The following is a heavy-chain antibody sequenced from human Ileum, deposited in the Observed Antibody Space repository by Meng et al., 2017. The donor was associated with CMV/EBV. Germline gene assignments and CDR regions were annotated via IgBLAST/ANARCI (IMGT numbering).Heavy chain of an antibody. Sequence: GESLKISCAASGFTFSSYAMSWVRQAPGKGLECVATITGSAASTYYADSVKGRFTISRDNSKNTLYLQMNSLRAEDTAVYYCARGNGFRDPYTPGTTIPYHFYYYTMDVWGQGTTVTVSS. V-gene: IGHV3-23*01. J-gene: IGHJ6*02. D-gene: IGHD1-1*01. CDR1: GFTFSSYA. CDR3: ARGNGFRDPYTPGTTIPYHFYYYTMDV. CDR2: ITGSAAST.